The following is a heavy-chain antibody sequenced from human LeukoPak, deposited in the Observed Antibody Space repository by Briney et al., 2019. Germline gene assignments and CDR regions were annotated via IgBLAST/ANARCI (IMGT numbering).Heavy chain of an antibody. D-gene: IGHD2-2*02. CDR3: ARVNQRGYCSSTSCYTWFDP. Sequence: SETLSLTCAVYGGSFSGYYWSWIRQPPGKGLEWTGEINHSGSTNYNPSLKSRVTISVDTSKNQFSLKLSSVTAADTAVYYCARVNQRGYCSSTSCYTWFDPWGQGTLVTVSS. J-gene: IGHJ5*02. V-gene: IGHV4-34*01. CDR1: GGSFSGYY. CDR2: INHSGST.